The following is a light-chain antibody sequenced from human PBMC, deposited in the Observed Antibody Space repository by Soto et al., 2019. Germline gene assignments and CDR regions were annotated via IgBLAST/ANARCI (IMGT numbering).Light chain of an antibody. CDR3: QQRKNWPPLT. J-gene: IGKJ4*02. CDR2: DAS. V-gene: IGKV3-11*01. Sequence: EIVLTQSPATLSLSPGERATLSCRASQSVSSYLAGYQQKPGQAPMLLIYDASNRATGIPARFSGSGSGTDFTLTISSLEPEDFAVYYCQQRKNWPPLTFGGGTKVEIK. CDR1: QSVSSY.